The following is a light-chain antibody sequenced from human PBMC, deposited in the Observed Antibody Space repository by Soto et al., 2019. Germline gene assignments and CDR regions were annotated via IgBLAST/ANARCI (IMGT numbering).Light chain of an antibody. J-gene: IGKJ1*01. V-gene: IGKV3-20*01. Sequence: EVVLTQSPGTLSLSPGERATLSCRASQSVSSTYLAWYQQKPGQAPRLLLYGASTRATDIPDRISGSGSGTDFTLTISRLEHEDFAVYYCQHYGSTPWSFGQGTKVEIK. CDR1: QSVSSTY. CDR3: QHYGSTPWS. CDR2: GAS.